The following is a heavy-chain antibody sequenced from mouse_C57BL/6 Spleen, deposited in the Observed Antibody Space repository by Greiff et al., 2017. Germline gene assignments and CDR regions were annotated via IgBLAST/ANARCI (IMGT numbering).Heavy chain of an antibody. Sequence: QVQLQQPGAELVKPGASVQLSCKASGYTFTSYWMHWVKQRPGQGLEWIGMIHPNSGSTNYNEKFKSKATLTVDKSSSTAYMQLSSLTSEDSAVYYCARDGNYVGFAYWGQGTLVTVSA. D-gene: IGHD2-1*01. CDR3: ARDGNYVGFAY. CDR1: GYTFTSYW. CDR2: IHPNSGST. V-gene: IGHV1-64*01. J-gene: IGHJ3*01.